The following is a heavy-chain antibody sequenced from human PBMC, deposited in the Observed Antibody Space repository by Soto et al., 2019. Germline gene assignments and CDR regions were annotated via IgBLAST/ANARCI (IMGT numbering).Heavy chain of an antibody. V-gene: IGHV3-21*01. CDR2: ISSSSSYI. J-gene: IGHJ6*02. CDR3: ARDLSSSWYLPVNYYYYYGMDV. D-gene: IGHD6-13*01. CDR1: GFTFSSYS. Sequence: PGGSLRLSCAASGFTFSSYSMNWVRQAPGKGLEWVSSISSSSSYIYYADSVKGRFTISRDNAKNSLYLQMNSLRAEDTAVYYCARDLSSSWYLPVNYYYYYGMDVWGQGTTVTVSS.